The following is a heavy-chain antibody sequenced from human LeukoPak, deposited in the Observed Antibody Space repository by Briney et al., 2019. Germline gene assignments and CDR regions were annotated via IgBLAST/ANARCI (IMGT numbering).Heavy chain of an antibody. Sequence: SVKVSCKASGGTFSSYAISWVRQAPGQGLEWMGGIIPILGTANYAQKFQGRVTITADESTSTAYKELSSLRSEDTAVYYCGGGDDSSGYSYYLRYWGQGTLVTVSS. CDR2: IIPILGTA. D-gene: IGHD3-22*01. CDR1: GGTFSSYA. J-gene: IGHJ4*02. CDR3: GGGDDSSGYSYYLRY. V-gene: IGHV1-69*13.